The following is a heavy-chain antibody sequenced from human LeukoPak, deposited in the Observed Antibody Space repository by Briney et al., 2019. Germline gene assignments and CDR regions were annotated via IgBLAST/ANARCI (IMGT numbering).Heavy chain of an antibody. V-gene: IGHV3-30*03. D-gene: IGHD2/OR15-2a*01. J-gene: IGHJ4*02. CDR2: VSSDGGTK. Sequence: GGSLRLSCAASGFTFSSYSMNWVRQAPGKGLEWVAVVSSDGGTKYYADSVKGRFTISRDNSKNTLSLQMNTLRPEDTAVYYCASFSNVNFDYWGQGTLVTVSS. CDR1: GFTFSSYS. CDR3: ASFSNVNFDY.